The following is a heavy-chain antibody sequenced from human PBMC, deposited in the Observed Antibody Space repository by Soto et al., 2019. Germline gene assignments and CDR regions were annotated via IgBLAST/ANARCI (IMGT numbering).Heavy chain of an antibody. CDR2: ISYDGGNK. Sequence: PGGSLRLSCAASGFTFSSYAMHWVRQAPGKGLEWVAVISYDGGNKYYADSVKGRFTISRDNSKNTLYLQMNSLRAEDTAVYYCAREDSPDQWIQLWSHYFDYWGQGTLVTVSS. V-gene: IGHV3-30-3*01. J-gene: IGHJ4*02. D-gene: IGHD5-18*01. CDR3: AREDSPDQWIQLWSHYFDY. CDR1: GFTFSSYA.